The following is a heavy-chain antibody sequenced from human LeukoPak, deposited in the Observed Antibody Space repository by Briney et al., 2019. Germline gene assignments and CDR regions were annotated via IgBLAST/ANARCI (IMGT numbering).Heavy chain of an antibody. J-gene: IGHJ6*02. Sequence: GGSLRLSCAASGFALSSYEVNWVRQAPGKGLEWDSYISSGSSPIYYSDSVKGRFTISRDNAKNSVYLQMDSLRAEDTAVYYCAREGGDVWGQGTTVTVSS. V-gene: IGHV3-48*03. CDR3: AREGGDV. CDR1: GFALSSYE. D-gene: IGHD2-15*01. CDR2: ISSGSSPI.